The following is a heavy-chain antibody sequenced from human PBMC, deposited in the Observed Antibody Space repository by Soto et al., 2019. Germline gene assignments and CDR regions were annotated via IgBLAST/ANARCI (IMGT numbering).Heavy chain of an antibody. Sequence: PGGSLSLSCAASGFTFSNYGMSWVRQAPGKGLEWVSSISGSGGRTYYADSVKGRFTISRDNSKNTLYLQTDSLRAEDTAFYYCAKSDCSGGSCYFPFDCWGQGTLVTVSS. J-gene: IGHJ4*02. D-gene: IGHD2-15*01. CDR2: ISGSGGRT. CDR1: GFTFSNYG. V-gene: IGHV3-23*01. CDR3: AKSDCSGGSCYFPFDC.